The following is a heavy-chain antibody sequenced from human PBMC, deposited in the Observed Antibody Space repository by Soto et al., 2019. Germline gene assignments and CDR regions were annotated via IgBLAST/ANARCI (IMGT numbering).Heavy chain of an antibody. V-gene: IGHV4-30-4*01. CDR1: GGSISSGDYY. CDR2: IYYSGST. CDR3: ARDYRAYYGSGTICFDS. D-gene: IGHD3-10*01. J-gene: IGHJ5*01. Sequence: SENLSLTCTVSGGSISSGDYYWSWIRQPPGKGLEWIGYIYYSGSTYYNPSLKSRVTISVDTSKNQFSLKLSSVTAADTAVYYCARDYRAYYGSGTICFDSRGKGTLVTVSS.